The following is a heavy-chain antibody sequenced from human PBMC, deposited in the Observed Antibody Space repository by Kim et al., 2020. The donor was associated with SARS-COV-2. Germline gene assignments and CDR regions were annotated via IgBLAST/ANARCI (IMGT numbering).Heavy chain of an antibody. D-gene: IGHD6-19*01. Sequence: GGSLRLSCAASGFTFNNYAMSWVRQAPGKGLEWVSGIRDSGGSTQYADSVKGRFSISRDKSKSTMYLQMDSLRAEDTAVYYCAKVTSGSSGWFEYFQHWGQGTLVTVSS. CDR1: GFTFNNYA. CDR3: AKVTSGSSGWFEYFQH. J-gene: IGHJ1*01. V-gene: IGHV3-23*01. CDR2: IRDSGGST.